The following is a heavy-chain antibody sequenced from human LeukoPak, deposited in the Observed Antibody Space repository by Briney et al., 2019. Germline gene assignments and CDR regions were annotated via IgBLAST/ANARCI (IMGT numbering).Heavy chain of an antibody. J-gene: IGHJ4*02. Sequence: GASVKVSCKASGYTFTSYSINWVRRAAGQGLEWRGWISAYNGNTKYAQKVQGRVTMTTDTSTSTAYMELRSLRSDDTAVYYCARGLGGSGSYFLTFDYWGQGTLATVSS. CDR2: ISAYNGNT. CDR3: ARGLGGSGSYFLTFDY. V-gene: IGHV1-18*01. CDR1: GYTFTSYS. D-gene: IGHD1-26*01.